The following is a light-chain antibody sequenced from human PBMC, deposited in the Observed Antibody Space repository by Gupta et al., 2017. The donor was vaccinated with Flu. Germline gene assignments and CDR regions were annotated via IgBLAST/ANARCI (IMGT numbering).Light chain of an antibody. J-gene: IGLJ1*01. V-gene: IGLV2-14*01. CDR3: SSYTSGSSLGV. Sequence: QSALSQPASVSGSPGQSITISCTGTSSDIGGFNYVSWYQQHPGKAPKLVIYEVTNRPSGISDRFSGSKSGNTASLTISGLQAGDEAEYHCSSYTSGSSLGVFGGGTKVTV. CDR1: SSDIGGFNY. CDR2: EVT.